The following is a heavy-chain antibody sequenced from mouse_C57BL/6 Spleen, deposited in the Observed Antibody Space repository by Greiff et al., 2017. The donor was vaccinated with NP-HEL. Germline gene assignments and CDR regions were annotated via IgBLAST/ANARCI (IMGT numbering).Heavy chain of an antibody. V-gene: IGHV1-53*01. CDR2: INPSNGGT. CDR1: GYTFTSYW. CDR3: ARSHYYGSSYGFDY. D-gene: IGHD1-1*01. Sequence: QVQLQQPGTELVKPGASVKLSCKASGYTFTSYWMHWVKQRPGQGLEWIGNINPSNGGTNYNEKFKGKATLTVDTSSSTAYMELHSLTSEDSAVYFCARSHYYGSSYGFDYWGQGTTLTVSS. J-gene: IGHJ2*01.